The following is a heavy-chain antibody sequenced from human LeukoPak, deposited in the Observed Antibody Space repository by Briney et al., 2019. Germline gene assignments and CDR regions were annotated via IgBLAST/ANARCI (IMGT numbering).Heavy chain of an antibody. CDR3: AGNTAVAGSPQGLPSLDV. CDR1: GYTFTSYG. J-gene: IGHJ6*04. V-gene: IGHV1-18*01. D-gene: IGHD6-19*01. CDR2: ISAYNGNT. Sequence: ASVKVSCKASGYTFTSYGISWVRQAPGQGLEWMGWISAYNGNTNYAQKLQGRVTMTTDTSTSTAYMELRSLRSDDTAVYYCAGNTAVAGSPQGLPSLDVWGKGTTVTVSS.